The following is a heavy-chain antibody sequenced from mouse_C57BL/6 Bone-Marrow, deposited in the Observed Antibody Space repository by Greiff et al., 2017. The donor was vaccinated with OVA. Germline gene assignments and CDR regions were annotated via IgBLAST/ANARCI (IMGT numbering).Heavy chain of an antibody. D-gene: IGHD1-1*01. CDR1: GFSLSTSGMG. CDR2: IYWDDDK. Sequence: QVTLKESGPGILQSSQTLSLTCSFSGFSLSTSGMGVSWIRQPSGKGLEWLAHIYWDDDKRYNPSLKSRLTISKDTSRNQVFLKITSVDTADTATYYGARRLGDYYGSSWYFDVWGTGTTVTVSS. J-gene: IGHJ1*03. CDR3: ARRLGDYYGSSWYFDV. V-gene: IGHV8-12*01.